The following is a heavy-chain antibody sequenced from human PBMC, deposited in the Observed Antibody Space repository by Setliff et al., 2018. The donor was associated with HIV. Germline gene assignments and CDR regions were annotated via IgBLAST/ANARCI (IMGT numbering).Heavy chain of an antibody. CDR3: AVMGYCGGNSCYRTEGFDY. Sequence: ASVKVSCKASAHTFTGDYVHGVRQAPGQGLEWMGWINPNNGGTNYAQKFQGRVTMTRDTTITTVYIELNRLRTDDTAMFYCAVMGYCGGNSCYRTEGFDYWGQGTLVTVSS. CDR1: AHTFTGDY. CDR2: INPNNGGT. D-gene: IGHD2-2*01. V-gene: IGHV1-2*02. J-gene: IGHJ4*02.